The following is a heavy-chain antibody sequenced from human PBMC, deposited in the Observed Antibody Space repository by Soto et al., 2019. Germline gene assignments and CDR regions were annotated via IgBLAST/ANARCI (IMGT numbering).Heavy chain of an antibody. CDR2: TYYRSQWYN. CDR3: TRALGGSGPGS. V-gene: IGHV6-1*01. J-gene: IGHJ4*02. D-gene: IGHD6-19*01. CDR1: GDSVSSNSAA. Sequence: SQTLSLTCAISGDSVSSNSAAWNWFRQSPSRGLEWLGRTYYRSQWYNDYAVSVKSRIIINPDTSKNQFSLQLNSVTPEDTAIYYCTRALGGSGPGSGGQGTLVTLSS.